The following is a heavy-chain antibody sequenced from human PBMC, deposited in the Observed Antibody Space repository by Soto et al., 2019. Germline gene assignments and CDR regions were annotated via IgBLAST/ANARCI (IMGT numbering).Heavy chain of an antibody. V-gene: IGHV3-23*01. CDR1: GFTFSSYA. Sequence: PGGSLRLSCAASGFTFSSYAMSWVRQAPGKGLEWVSAISGSGGSTYYADSVKGRFTVSRDNSKNTLYLQMNSLRAEDTAVYYCAIRRSIAATKGYYYYYGMDVWGQGTTATVYS. CDR3: AIRRSIAATKGYYYYYGMDV. J-gene: IGHJ6*02. CDR2: ISGSGGST. D-gene: IGHD6-6*01.